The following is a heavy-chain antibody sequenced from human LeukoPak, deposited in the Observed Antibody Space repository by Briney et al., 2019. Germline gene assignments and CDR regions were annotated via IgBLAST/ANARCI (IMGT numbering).Heavy chain of an antibody. V-gene: IGHV1-58*01. Sequence: ASVKVSCKASGFTFTSSAVQWVRQARGQRLEWIGWIVVGSGNTNYAQKFQERVTITRDMSTSTAYMELSSLRSEDTAVYYCARKVYAGNDYYYEYYLDYWGQGTLVTVSS. CDR3: ARKVYAGNDYYYEYYLDY. J-gene: IGHJ4*02. CDR2: IVVGSGNT. CDR1: GFTFTSSA. D-gene: IGHD3-22*01.